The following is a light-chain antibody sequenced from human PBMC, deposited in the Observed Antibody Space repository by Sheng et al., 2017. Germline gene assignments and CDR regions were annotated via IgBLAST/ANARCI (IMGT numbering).Light chain of an antibody. V-gene: IGKV1-39*01. Sequence: DIQMTQSPSSLSASVGDRVTITCRASQSISSYLNWYQQKPGKAPKLLIYAASSLQSGVPSRFSGSGSGTDFTLTISSLQPEDFATYYCQQSYSTLPWTFG. CDR2: AAS. CDR3: QQSYSTLPWT. CDR1: QSISSY. J-gene: IGKJ1*01.